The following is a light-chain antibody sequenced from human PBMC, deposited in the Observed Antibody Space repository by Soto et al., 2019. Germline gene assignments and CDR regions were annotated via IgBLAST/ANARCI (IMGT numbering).Light chain of an antibody. J-gene: IGKJ5*01. Sequence: EIVLTQSPGTLSLSPGERATISCGARQSISSNYLAWYQQKPRQAPRLLIYGASSRATGIPDRFSGSGSGTDFTLTISRLEPEDFAVYYCQHYGSSLSITFGQGTRLEIK. CDR1: QSISSNY. CDR2: GAS. CDR3: QHYGSSLSIT. V-gene: IGKV3-20*01.